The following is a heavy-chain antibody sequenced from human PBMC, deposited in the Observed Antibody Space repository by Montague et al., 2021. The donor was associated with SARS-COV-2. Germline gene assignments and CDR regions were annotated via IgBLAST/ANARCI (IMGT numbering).Heavy chain of an antibody. D-gene: IGHD3-10*01. V-gene: IGHV3-48*03. J-gene: IGHJ3*02. CDR3: TEDYQSMVGEGLDI. CDR1: GFTFSNYD. Sequence: SLRLSCAASGFTFSNYDMNWVRQAPGKGPEWISYISTSAYTTSYAGSVKGRFTISRDNGKNSLYLQMNSLRVEDTAVYYCTEDYQSMVGEGLDIWGQGTKVTVSS. CDR2: ISTSAYTT.